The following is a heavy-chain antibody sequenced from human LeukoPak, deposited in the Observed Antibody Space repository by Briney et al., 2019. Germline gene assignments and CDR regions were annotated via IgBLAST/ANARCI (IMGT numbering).Heavy chain of an antibody. J-gene: IGHJ6*02. V-gene: IGHV4-59*08. CDR3: ATAAGNSYYFGLDV. CDR2: IYYSGCT. CDR1: GGSISSYY. Sequence: PSETLSLTCTVSGGSISSYYWSWIRQPPGKGLEWIGYIYYSGCTNYNPSLKTRVTISVHTSKNQFSLKLSSVTAADTAVYYCATAAGNSYYFGLDVWGQGTTVTVSS.